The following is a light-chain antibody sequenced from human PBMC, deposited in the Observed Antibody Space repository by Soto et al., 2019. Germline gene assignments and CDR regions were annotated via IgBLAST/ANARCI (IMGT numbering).Light chain of an antibody. CDR2: SNN. CDR3: AAWDDSLNVV. CDR1: SSNIGSNT. J-gene: IGLJ2*01. V-gene: IGLV1-44*01. Sequence: QPVLTQPPSASGTPGQRVTISCSGSSSNIGSNTVNWYQQLPGTAPKLLIYSNNQRPSGVHDRFSGSKSGTSASLAISGLQSEDEADYYCAAWDDSLNVVFGGGTKLTVL.